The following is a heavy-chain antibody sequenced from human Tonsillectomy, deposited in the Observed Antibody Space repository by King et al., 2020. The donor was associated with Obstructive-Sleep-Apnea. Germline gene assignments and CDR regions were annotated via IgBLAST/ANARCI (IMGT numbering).Heavy chain of an antibody. J-gene: IGHJ6*02. CDR3: ARDNDGDKSLSHGLDV. D-gene: IGHD4-17*01. Sequence: VQLVETGGGVVQTGRSLRLSCAASGFTFSIYAMHWVRQAPGKGLEWVALISDDGRIEYYADSVKGRFTISRDNSKNRLYLEMNSLRTKETALYYCARDNDGDKSLSHGLDVWGQGTTVTVSS. V-gene: IGHV3-30*04. CDR2: ISDDGRIE. CDR1: GFTFSIYA.